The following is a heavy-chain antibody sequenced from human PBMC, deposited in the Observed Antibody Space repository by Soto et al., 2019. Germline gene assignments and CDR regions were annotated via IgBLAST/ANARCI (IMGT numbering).Heavy chain of an antibody. V-gene: IGHV4-59*01. CDR2: IYYSGST. D-gene: IGHD2-2*01. Sequence: SETLSLTCTVSGGSISSYYWSWIRQPPGKGLEWIGYIYYSGSTNYNPSLKSRVTISVDTSKNQFSLKLSSVTAADTAVYYCAGVVVPAAGDYYGMDVWGQGTTVTVSS. CDR1: GGSISSYY. CDR3: AGVVVPAAGDYYGMDV. J-gene: IGHJ6*02.